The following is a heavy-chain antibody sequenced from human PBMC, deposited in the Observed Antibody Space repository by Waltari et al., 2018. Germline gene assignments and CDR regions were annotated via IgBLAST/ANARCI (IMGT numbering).Heavy chain of an antibody. Sequence: QVQLVQSGAEVKKPRASVKVSCKASGYTFTSYDINWVRQATGQGLEWMGWRNPNSGNTGYAQKFQGRVTITRNTSISTAYMELSSLRSEDTAVYYCAKEKSSSWYDGALDYWGQGTLVTVSS. V-gene: IGHV1-8*03. CDR1: GYTFTSYD. J-gene: IGHJ4*02. CDR2: RNPNSGNT. D-gene: IGHD6-13*01. CDR3: AKEKSSSWYDGALDY.